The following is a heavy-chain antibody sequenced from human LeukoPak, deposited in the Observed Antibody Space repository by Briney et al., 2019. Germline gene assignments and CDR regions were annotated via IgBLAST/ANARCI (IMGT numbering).Heavy chain of an antibody. D-gene: IGHD2-2*01. CDR2: ISYDGSNK. V-gene: IGHV3-30-3*01. CDR3: ARNLPAADY. CDR1: GFTFSSYA. J-gene: IGHJ4*02. Sequence: RPGGSLRLSCAASGFTFSSYAMHWVRQAPGKGLEWVVVISYDGSNKYYADSVKGRFTISRDNAKNSLYLQMNSLRAEDTAVYYCARNLPAADYWGQGTLVTVSS.